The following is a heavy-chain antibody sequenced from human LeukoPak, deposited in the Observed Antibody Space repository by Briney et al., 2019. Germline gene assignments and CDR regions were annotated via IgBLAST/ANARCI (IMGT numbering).Heavy chain of an antibody. D-gene: IGHD6-19*01. CDR2: INPSGGST. Sequence: ASVKVSCKASGYTFTSYYMHWVRQAPGQGLEWMGIINPSGGSTSYAQKFQGRVTMTRDTSTSTVYMELSSLRSEDTAVYYCARVPPAPLSPIAVATNYFDHWGQGTLVTVSS. CDR1: GYTFTSYY. J-gene: IGHJ4*02. CDR3: ARVPPAPLSPIAVATNYFDH. V-gene: IGHV1-46*03.